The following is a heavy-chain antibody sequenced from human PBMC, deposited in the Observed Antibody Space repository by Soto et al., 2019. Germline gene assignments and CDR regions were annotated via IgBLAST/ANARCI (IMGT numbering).Heavy chain of an antibody. CDR3: ARDLNILTGYGAFDI. D-gene: IGHD3-9*01. CDR1: GFTFSSYG. Sequence: QVQLVESGGGVVQPGRSLRLSCAASGFTFSSYGMHWVRQAPGKGLEWVAVISYDGSNKYYADSVKGRFTISRDNSKNTLYLQMNSLRAEDTAVYYCARDLNILTGYGAFDIWGQGTMVTVSS. J-gene: IGHJ3*02. CDR2: ISYDGSNK. V-gene: IGHV3-30*03.